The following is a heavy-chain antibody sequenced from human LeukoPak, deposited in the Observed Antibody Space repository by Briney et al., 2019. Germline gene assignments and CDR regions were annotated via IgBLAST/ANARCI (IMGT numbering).Heavy chain of an antibody. Sequence: ASVKVSCKASGYTFTGYYMHWVRQAPGQGLEWMGRINPNSGGTNYAQKFQGRVTMTRDTSISTAYMELSRLRSDDTAVYYCARDRVVYPYFNWFDPWGQGTLVTVSS. V-gene: IGHV1-2*06. CDR3: ARDRVVYPYFNWFDP. J-gene: IGHJ5*02. CDR2: INPNSGGT. D-gene: IGHD2-8*02. CDR1: GYTFTGYY.